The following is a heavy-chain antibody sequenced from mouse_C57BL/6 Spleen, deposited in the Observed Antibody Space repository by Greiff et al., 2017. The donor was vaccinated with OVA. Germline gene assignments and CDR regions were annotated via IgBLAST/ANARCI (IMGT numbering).Heavy chain of an antibody. CDR1: GFNIKNTY. V-gene: IGHV14-3*01. D-gene: IGHD1-1*01. J-gene: IGHJ4*01. Sequence: DVKLVESVAELVRPGASVKLSCTASGFNIKNTYMHWVKQRPEQGLEWIGRIDPANGNTKYAPKFQGKATITADTSSNTAYLQLSSLTSEDTAIYYCVRSLITTVVANYYAMDYWGQGTSVTVSS. CDR2: IDPANGNT. CDR3: VRSLITTVVANYYAMDY.